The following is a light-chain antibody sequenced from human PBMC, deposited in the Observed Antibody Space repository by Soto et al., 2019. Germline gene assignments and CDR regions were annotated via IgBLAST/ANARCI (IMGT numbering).Light chain of an antibody. V-gene: IGKV3-15*01. J-gene: IGKJ1*01. Sequence: EIVMTQSPATLSVSTGERATLSCRASQSVSSNLAWYQQKPGQAPRLLIYGASTRATGIPARFSGSGSGTEFTLTISSLQSEDFAVYYCQQYNNWPPWRTFGQGTKV. CDR2: GAS. CDR3: QQYNNWPPWRT. CDR1: QSVSSN.